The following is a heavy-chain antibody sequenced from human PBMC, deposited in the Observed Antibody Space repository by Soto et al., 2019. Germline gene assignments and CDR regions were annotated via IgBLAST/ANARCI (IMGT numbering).Heavy chain of an antibody. CDR1: GGTFSSYA. Sequence: SVKVSCKASGGTFSSYAISWVRQAPGQGLEWMGGIIPIFGTANYAQKFQGRVTITADESTSTAYMELSSLRSEDTAVYYCAREGPPTGYYYYYGMDVWGQGTTVTVSS. V-gene: IGHV1-69*13. CDR2: IIPIFGTA. CDR3: AREGPPTGYYYYYGMDV. J-gene: IGHJ6*02.